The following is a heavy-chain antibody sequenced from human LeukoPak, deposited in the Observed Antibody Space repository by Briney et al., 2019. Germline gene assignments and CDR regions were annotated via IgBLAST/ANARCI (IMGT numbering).Heavy chain of an antibody. J-gene: IGHJ6*04. CDR2: ISAYNGNT. CDR3: ATYNYYYYGMDV. CDR1: GYTFTIYG. D-gene: IGHD4-11*01. V-gene: IGHV1-18*01. Sequence: ASVKVSCKASGYTFTIYGISWVRQAPGQGLEWMGWISAYNGNTNYAQKLQGRVTMTTDTSTSTAYMELRSLRSDDTAVYYCATYNYYYYGMDVWGEGTTVTVSS.